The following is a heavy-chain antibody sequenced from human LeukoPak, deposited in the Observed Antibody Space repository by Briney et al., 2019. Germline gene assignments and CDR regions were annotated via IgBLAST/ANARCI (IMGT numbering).Heavy chain of an antibody. Sequence: PGGSLRLSCAVSGFTFSSYAMNWVRQAPGKGLEWVSAISGSAGSTYYADSVKGRFTISRDNSKNTLFLQMNSLRAEDTAVYYCAKASTDRGLGYFDYWGQGTLVTVSS. CDR2: ISGSAGST. D-gene: IGHD6-19*01. V-gene: IGHV3-23*01. CDR3: AKASTDRGLGYFDY. J-gene: IGHJ4*02. CDR1: GFTFSSYA.